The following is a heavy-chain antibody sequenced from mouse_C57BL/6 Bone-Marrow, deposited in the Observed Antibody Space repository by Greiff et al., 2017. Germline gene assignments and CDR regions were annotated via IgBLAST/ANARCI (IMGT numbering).Heavy chain of an antibody. V-gene: IGHV1-64*01. CDR2: IHPNSGST. CDR1: GYTFTSYW. J-gene: IGHJ3*01. Sequence: QVQLQQPGAELVKPGASVKLSCKASGYTFTSYWMQWVQQRPGQGLEWIGLIHPNSGSTIYNEKFNSKATLTVDQSSSTAYLQLCSLTSEDSAVYYCARARFAYWGQGALVTVTA. CDR3: ARARFAY.